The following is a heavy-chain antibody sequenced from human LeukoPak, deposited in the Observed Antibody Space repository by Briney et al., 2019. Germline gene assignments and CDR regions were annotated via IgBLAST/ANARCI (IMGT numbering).Heavy chain of an antibody. CDR1: GGSISSGSYY. Sequence: SETLSLTCTVSGGSISSGSYYLSWIRQPAGKGLEWIGRIYTSGSTNYNPSLKSRVTISVDTSKNQFSLKLSSVTAADTAVYYCARAPIAAAFDYWGQGTLVTVSS. D-gene: IGHD6-13*01. J-gene: IGHJ4*02. V-gene: IGHV4-61*02. CDR2: IYTSGST. CDR3: ARAPIAAAFDY.